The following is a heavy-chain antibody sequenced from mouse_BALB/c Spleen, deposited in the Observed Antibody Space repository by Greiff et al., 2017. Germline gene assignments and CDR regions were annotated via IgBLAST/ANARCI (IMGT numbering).Heavy chain of an antibody. V-gene: IGHV5-4*02. J-gene: IGHJ3*01. Sequence: EVHLVESGGGLVKPGGSLKLSCAASGFTFSDYYMYWVRQTPEKRLEWVATISDGGSYTYYPDSVKGRFTISRDNAKNNLYLQMSSLKSEDTAMYYCARDWALYYRYDGAWFAYWGQGTLVTVSA. CDR1: GFTFSDYY. CDR3: ARDWALYYRYDGAWFAY. CDR2: ISDGGSYT. D-gene: IGHD2-14*01.